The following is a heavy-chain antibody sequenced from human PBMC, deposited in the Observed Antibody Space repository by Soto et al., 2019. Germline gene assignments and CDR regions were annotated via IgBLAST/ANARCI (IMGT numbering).Heavy chain of an antibody. CDR1: GFTFSSNF. V-gene: IGHV3-66*01. Sequence: PGGSLRLSCAASGFTFSSNFMSWVRQAPGKGLEWVSIIYSDGSTYYAAPVKGRFTISRDDSKNTLYLQMNSLKTEDTAVYYCTTDLYGDYVLDYWGQGTQVTVSS. J-gene: IGHJ4*02. CDR3: TTDLYGDYVLDY. D-gene: IGHD4-17*01. CDR2: IYSDGST.